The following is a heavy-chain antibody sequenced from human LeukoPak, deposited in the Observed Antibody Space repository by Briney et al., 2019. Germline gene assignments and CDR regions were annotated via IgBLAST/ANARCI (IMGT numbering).Heavy chain of an antibody. CDR3: AREPPLGPTILRGVRIYYGMDV. CDR1: GFTFSTYN. Sequence: PGGSLRLSCAASGFTFSTYNMNWVRQAPGKGLEWVSYISGSGSTIYYAESVKGRLTISRDAAKNSLYLQMNSLRAEDTAVYYCAREPPLGPTILRGVRIYYGMDVWGQGTTVTVSS. V-gene: IGHV3-48*01. CDR2: ISGSGSTI. J-gene: IGHJ6*02. D-gene: IGHD3-10*01.